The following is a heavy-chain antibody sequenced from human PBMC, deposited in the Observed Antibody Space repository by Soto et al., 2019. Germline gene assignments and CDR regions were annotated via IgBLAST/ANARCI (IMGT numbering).Heavy chain of an antibody. Sequence: SSETLSLTCSISVGSISSGGYYWSWVRQRPGKGPEWIGYVYFNENTYYNPSLKSRVTISVGTSKSQFSLKLTSVTAADTAVYYCASSDYSTSSGYYYGMDVWGQGTTVTVSS. CDR3: ASSDYSTSSGYYYGMDV. CDR1: VGSISSGGYY. D-gene: IGHD6-6*01. CDR2: VYFNENT. V-gene: IGHV4-31*03. J-gene: IGHJ6*02.